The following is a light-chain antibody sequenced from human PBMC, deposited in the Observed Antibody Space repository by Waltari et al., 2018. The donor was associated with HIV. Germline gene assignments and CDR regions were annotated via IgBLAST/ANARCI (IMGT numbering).Light chain of an antibody. CDR3: QQLDSYPRA. CDR2: SAS. Sequence: DIQLTHSPSFLSASVGDRVTITCRANQNIRAYLAWYQQKPGKAPTLLIYSASTVQRGVPSRFSGSGSGAEFTRTISSLKPEDFATYYCQQLDSYPRAFGHGTKVEI. V-gene: IGKV1-9*01. J-gene: IGKJ1*01. CDR1: QNIRAY.